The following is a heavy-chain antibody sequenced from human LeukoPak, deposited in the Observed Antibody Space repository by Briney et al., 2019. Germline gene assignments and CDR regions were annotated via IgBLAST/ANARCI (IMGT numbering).Heavy chain of an antibody. CDR1: GGSFSGYY. CDR3: ARSRESGSYYTPSGPRKSNFDY. Sequence: SETLSLTCAVYGGSFSGYYWSWIRQPPGKGLEWIGEINHSGSTNYNPSLKSRVTISVDTSKNQFSLKLSSVTAADTAVYYCARSRESGSYYTPSGPRKSNFDYWGQGTLVTVSS. D-gene: IGHD1-26*01. V-gene: IGHV4-34*01. J-gene: IGHJ4*02. CDR2: INHSGST.